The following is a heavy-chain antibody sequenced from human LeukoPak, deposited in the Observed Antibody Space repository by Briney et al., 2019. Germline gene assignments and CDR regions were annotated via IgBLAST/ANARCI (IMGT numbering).Heavy chain of an antibody. V-gene: IGHV1-18*01. CDR1: GYTFTSYG. D-gene: IGHD4-17*01. CDR2: ISTYNGNT. Sequence: ASVKVPCKASGYTFTSYGISWVRQAPGQGLEWMGWISTYNGNTKYAEKFQGRVTMTTDTPTSTAYMELRSLRSDDTAVYYCARDEDYGIFVNVDYWGQGTLVTVSS. J-gene: IGHJ4*02. CDR3: ARDEDYGIFVNVDY.